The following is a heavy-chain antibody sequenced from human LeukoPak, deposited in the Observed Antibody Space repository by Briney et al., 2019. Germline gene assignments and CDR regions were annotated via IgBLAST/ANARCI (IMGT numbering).Heavy chain of an antibody. CDR2: ISYDGSNK. V-gene: IGHV3-30*03. D-gene: IGHD3-10*01. CDR1: GFTFSSYG. J-gene: IGHJ4*02. CDR3: ARVVYGWYYFDY. Sequence: PGRSLRLSCAASGFTFSSYGMHWVRQAPGKGLEWVAVISYDGSNKYYADSVKGRFTISRDNSKNTLYLQMNSLRAEDTAVYYCARVVYGWYYFDYWGQGTLVTVSS.